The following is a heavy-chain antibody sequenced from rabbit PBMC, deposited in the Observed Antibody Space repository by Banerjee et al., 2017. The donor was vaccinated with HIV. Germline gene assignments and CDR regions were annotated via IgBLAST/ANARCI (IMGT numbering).Heavy chain of an antibody. CDR2: ISTDSGGT. CDR3: ARDPIGYRNL. J-gene: IGHJ4*01. D-gene: IGHD7-1*01. Sequence: QEQLVESGGGLVQPEGSLTLTCTASGFDFSSNAMCWVRQAPGKGLEWIGCISTDSGGTWFASWAKGRFTISKTSSTTVTLQLTSLTAADTATYFCARDPIGYRNLWGPGTLVTVS. CDR1: GFDFSSNA. V-gene: IGHV1S45*01.